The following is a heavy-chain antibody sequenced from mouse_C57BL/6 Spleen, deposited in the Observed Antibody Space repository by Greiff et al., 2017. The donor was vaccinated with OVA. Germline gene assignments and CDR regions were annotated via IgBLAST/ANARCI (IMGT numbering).Heavy chain of an antibody. D-gene: IGHD2-4*01. CDR3: ARRTGLRRGDAMDY. CDR2: IDPNSGGT. J-gene: IGHJ4*01. Sequence: VQLQQPGAELVKPGASVKLSCKASGYTFTSYWMHWVKQRPGRGLEWIGRIDPNSGGTKYNEKFKSKATLTVDKPSSTAYMQLSSLTSEDTAVYYCARRTGLRRGDAMDYWGQGTSVTVSS. CDR1: GYTFTSYW. V-gene: IGHV1-72*01.